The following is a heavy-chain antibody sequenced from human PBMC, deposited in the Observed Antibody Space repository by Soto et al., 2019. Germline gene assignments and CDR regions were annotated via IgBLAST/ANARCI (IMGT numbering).Heavy chain of an antibody. CDR2: INAGNGNT. V-gene: IGHV1-3*01. Sequence: ASVKVSCKASGYTFTSYAMHWVRQAPGQRLEWMGWINAGNGNTKYSQKFQGRVTITRDTSASTAYMELSSLRSEDTAVYYRARGGIAAAGISSGYWGQGTLVTVSS. D-gene: IGHD6-13*01. J-gene: IGHJ4*02. CDR3: ARGGIAAAGISSGY. CDR1: GYTFTSYA.